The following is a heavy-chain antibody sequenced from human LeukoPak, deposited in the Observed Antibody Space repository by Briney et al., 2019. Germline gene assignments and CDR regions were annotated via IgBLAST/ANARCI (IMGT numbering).Heavy chain of an antibody. CDR1: GFTSSSYS. V-gene: IGHV3-23*01. CDR3: TTDLMTGFSSGWYFAY. CDR2: TAGSEDST. D-gene: IGHD6-19*01. Sequence: GGSLRLSCAASGFTSSSYSMNWVRQAPGKGLEWVAVTAGSEDSTHYADSVRGRFIISTDNSKNRLYLQMNSLRAEDTAEYYCTTDLMTGFSSGWYFAYWGQGTLVTVS. J-gene: IGHJ4*02.